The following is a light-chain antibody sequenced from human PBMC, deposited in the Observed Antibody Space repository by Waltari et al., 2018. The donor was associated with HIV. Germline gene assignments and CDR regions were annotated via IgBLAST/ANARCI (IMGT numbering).Light chain of an antibody. J-gene: IGLJ3*02. CDR2: DNN. Sequence: QSVLTQPPSVSAAPGQKVTISCSGSSSNIGNNYVSWYQQPPGTAPKLLIYDNNKRPSGIPDRFSGSKSGTSATLGITGLQTGDEADYYCGTWDSSLNAWVFGGGTKLTVL. CDR1: SSNIGNNY. V-gene: IGLV1-51*01. CDR3: GTWDSSLNAWV.